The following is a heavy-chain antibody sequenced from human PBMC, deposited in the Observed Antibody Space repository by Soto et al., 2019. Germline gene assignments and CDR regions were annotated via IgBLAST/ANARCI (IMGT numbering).Heavy chain of an antibody. Sequence: SETLSLTCTVSGGSISSGDYYWSWIRQPPGKGLEWIGYIYYSGSTYYNPSLKSRVTISVDTSKNQFSLKLSSVTAADTAVYYCARGQGSGYYHLDYWGQGTLVTVSS. V-gene: IGHV4-30-4*01. CDR2: IYYSGST. D-gene: IGHD3-3*01. CDR1: GGSISSGDYY. J-gene: IGHJ4*02. CDR3: ARGQGSGYYHLDY.